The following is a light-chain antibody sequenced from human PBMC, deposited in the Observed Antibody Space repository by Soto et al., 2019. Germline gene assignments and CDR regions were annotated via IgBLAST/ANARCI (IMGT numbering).Light chain of an antibody. CDR3: QQSYSTPKT. CDR2: AAS. J-gene: IGKJ1*01. V-gene: IGKV1-39*01. CDR1: QSISSY. Sequence: DIQMTQSPSSLSASVGDRVTITCRASQSISSYLNWYQQKPGKAPKLLIYAASSLQSGVPSRFSGSGSGTDFTLTISSLQPEEFATYYCQQSYSTPKTFGQWTKVEIK.